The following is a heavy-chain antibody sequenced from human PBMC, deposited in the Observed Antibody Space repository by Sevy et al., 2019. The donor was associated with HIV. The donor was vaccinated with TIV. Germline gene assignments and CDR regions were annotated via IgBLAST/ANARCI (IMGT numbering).Heavy chain of an antibody. D-gene: IGHD6-25*01. CDR1: GYTFTSYG. CDR3: ARDLGTHRLEVYYFDY. J-gene: IGHJ4*02. Sequence: ASVKVSCKASGYTFTSYGISWVRQAPGQGLEWMGWISAYNGKTNYAQKLQGRVTMTTDTSTSTAYMELRSLGSDDTAVYYCARDLGTHRLEVYYFDYWGQGTLVTVSS. CDR2: ISAYNGKT. V-gene: IGHV1-18*04.